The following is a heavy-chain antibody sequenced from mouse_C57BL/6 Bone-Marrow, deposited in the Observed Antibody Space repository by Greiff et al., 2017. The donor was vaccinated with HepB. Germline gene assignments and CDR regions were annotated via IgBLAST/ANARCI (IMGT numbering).Heavy chain of an antibody. CDR1: GYTFTSYG. J-gene: IGHJ4*01. CDR3: ARREIYYYGSSYPYYAMDY. CDR2: IYPRSGNT. V-gene: IGHV1-81*01. Sequence: VKLQESGAELARPGASVKLSCKASGYTFTSYGISWVKQRTGQGLEWIGEIYPRSGNTYYNEKFKGKATLTADKSSSTAYMELRSLTSEDSAGYFCARREIYYYGSSYPYYAMDYWGQGTSVTVSS. D-gene: IGHD1-1*01.